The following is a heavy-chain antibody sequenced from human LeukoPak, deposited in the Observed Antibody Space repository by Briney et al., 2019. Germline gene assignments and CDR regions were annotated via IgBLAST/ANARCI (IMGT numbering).Heavy chain of an antibody. J-gene: IGHJ4*02. CDR2: ISGSGGNT. CDR3: ARDRVLHYYDSSGYPDY. V-gene: IGHV3-23*01. D-gene: IGHD3-22*01. CDR1: GFTFSSYA. Sequence: PGGSLRLSCAASGFTFSSYAMSWVRQAPGKGLEWVAAISGSGGNTYYADSVKGRFTISRDNSKNTLYLQMNSLRAEDAAVYYCARDRVLHYYDSSGYPDYWGQGTLVTVSS.